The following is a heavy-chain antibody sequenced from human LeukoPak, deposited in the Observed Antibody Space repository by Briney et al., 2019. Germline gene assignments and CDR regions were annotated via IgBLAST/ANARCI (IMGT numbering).Heavy chain of an antibody. V-gene: IGHV4-59*01. CDR2: ISYSGST. J-gene: IGHJ4*02. CDR1: GGSISSYY. D-gene: IGHD5-24*01. Sequence: SETLSLTCTVSGGSISSYYWNWIRQPPGKGLEWIGYISYSGSTNYNPSLKSRVTISIDTSKNQFSLKVNSVTAADTAVYYCARGRDVGDGYNGVDYWGQGTLVTVSS. CDR3: ARGRDVGDGYNGVDY.